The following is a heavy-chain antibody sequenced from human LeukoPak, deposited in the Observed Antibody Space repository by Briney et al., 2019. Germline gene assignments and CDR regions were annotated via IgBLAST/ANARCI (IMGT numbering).Heavy chain of an antibody. CDR3: ARLHDSSGYYYGYFDY. D-gene: IGHD3-22*01. Sequence: SVKVSCKASGGTFSSYAISWVRQAPGQGLEWMGGIIPIFGTANYAQKFQGRVTITADESTSTAYMELSSLRSEDTAVYYCARLHDSSGYYYGYFDYWGQGTLVTVSS. J-gene: IGHJ4*02. CDR1: GGTFSSYA. CDR2: IIPIFGTA. V-gene: IGHV1-69*13.